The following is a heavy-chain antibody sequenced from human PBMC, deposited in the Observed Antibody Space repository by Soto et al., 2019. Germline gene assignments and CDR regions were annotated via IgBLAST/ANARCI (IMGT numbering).Heavy chain of an antibody. J-gene: IGHJ4*02. CDR2: IRGDGGYT. Sequence: EVQLVESGGGLDHPGGSLRLSCAASGFTFSSYWMHWVRQAPGKGLVHVSRIRGDGGYTDHAESVKGRFTISRDNAKNTLYLQMNSLRVEDTAVYYCGRDHYGFNSIDYWGQGTLVTVSS. CDR3: GRDHYGFNSIDY. V-gene: IGHV3-74*01. CDR1: GFTFSSYW. D-gene: IGHD4-17*01.